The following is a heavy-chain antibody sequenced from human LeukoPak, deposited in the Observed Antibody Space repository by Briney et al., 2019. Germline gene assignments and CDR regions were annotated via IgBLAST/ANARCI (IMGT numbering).Heavy chain of an antibody. J-gene: IGHJ4*02. D-gene: IGHD2-2*01. V-gene: IGHV3-48*01. CDR3: ARGLAYCSSTSCRTFDY. CDR2: ISSSSSTT. Sequence: TGGSLRLSCAASGFTFSSYSVNWVRQAPGKGLEWVSYISSSSSTTYYADSVKGRFTISRDNAKNSLYLQMNSLRAEDTAVYYCARGLAYCSSTSCRTFDYWGQGTLVTVSS. CDR1: GFTFSSYS.